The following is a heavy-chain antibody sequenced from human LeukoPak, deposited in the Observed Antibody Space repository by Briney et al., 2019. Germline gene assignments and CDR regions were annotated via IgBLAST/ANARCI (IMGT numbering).Heavy chain of an antibody. V-gene: IGHV3-23*01. CDR1: GFTFSSYA. J-gene: IGHJ5*02. D-gene: IGHD6-13*01. Sequence: GGSLGLSCAASGFTFSSYAMSWVRQAPGKGLEWVSAISGSGGSTYYADSVKGRFTISRDNSKNTLYLQMNSLRAEDTAVYYCAKGQKFSSSPKESWFDPWGQGTLVTVSS. CDR3: AKGQKFSSSPKESWFDP. CDR2: ISGSGGST.